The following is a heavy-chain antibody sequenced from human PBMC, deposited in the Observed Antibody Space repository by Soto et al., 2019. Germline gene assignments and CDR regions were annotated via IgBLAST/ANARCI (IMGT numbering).Heavy chain of an antibody. V-gene: IGHV1-3*01. J-gene: IGHJ4*02. Sequence: QVQLVQSGAEVKKPGASVKVSCKASGYTFTSYAMHWVRQAPGQRLEWMGWINAGNGNTNYSQKFQGRVTITRDTSASTAYMELSILRSEDTAVYYCARADIVVVPAASIDYWGQGTLVTVSS. CDR2: INAGNGNT. CDR3: ARADIVVVPAASIDY. CDR1: GYTFTSYA. D-gene: IGHD2-2*01.